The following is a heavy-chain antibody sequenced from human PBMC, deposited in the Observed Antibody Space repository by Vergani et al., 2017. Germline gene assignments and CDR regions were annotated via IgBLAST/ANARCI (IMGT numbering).Heavy chain of an antibody. CDR2: IYYSENK. CDR1: GGSITYGAFY. Sequence: QLQLQESGPGLVKPSETLSLTCTVSGGSITYGAFYWGWIRQSPGKGLEWIGSIYYSENKFYNPSLESRVTLSIDTTKNQFSLKLKSVTAADTAVYFCARVMYRDEASTGYRLEGMDIWGQGTTVTISS. J-gene: IGHJ6*02. V-gene: IGHV4-39*01. CDR3: ARVMYRDEASTGYRLEGMDI. D-gene: IGHD3-9*01.